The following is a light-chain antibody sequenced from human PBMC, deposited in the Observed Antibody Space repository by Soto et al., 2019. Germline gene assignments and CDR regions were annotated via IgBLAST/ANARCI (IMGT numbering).Light chain of an antibody. CDR1: SSDVGGYKF. CDR2: DVT. V-gene: IGLV2-14*03. J-gene: IGLJ2*01. CDR3: SSYTSSSTLV. Sequence: QSALTQPASVSGSPGQSITLSCTGTSSDVGGYKFVSWHQQHPGKAPKLIIYDVTNRPSGVSSRFSGSKSGNTASLTISGLQAEDEADYYCSSYTSSSTLVFGGRTKVTVL.